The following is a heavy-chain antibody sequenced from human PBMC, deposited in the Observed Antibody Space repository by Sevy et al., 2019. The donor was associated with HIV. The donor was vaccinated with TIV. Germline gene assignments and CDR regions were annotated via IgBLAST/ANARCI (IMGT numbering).Heavy chain of an antibody. J-gene: IGHJ4*02. D-gene: IGHD3-16*01. CDR1: GFTFSDFA. Sequence: GGSLRLSCVASGFTFSDFAMSWVRQTPGKGLEWVSGIRGSSHSIYYDDSVKGRFTISRDNSKNTLYLQMSGLGAEDTAIYYCAKDQRITAGNFDSWGRGTLVTVSS. CDR3: AKDQRITAGNFDS. CDR2: IRGSSHSI. V-gene: IGHV3-23*01.